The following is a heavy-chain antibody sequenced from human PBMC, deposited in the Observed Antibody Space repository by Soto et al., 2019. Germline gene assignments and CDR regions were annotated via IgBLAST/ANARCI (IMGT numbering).Heavy chain of an antibody. V-gene: IGHV1-18*04. Sequence: ASVKVSCKASGYTFTNYGVIWLRQAPGQGLEWMGWINPYNGNTNYAQKVQGRVTMTTDTSTSTAYMELRSLRSDDTPVYYCVRVDTDTSDYYKYYFDYWGQGTLVTV. D-gene: IGHD3-22*01. CDR3: VRVDTDTSDYYKYYFDY. CDR2: INPYNGNT. J-gene: IGHJ4*02. CDR1: GYTFTNYG.